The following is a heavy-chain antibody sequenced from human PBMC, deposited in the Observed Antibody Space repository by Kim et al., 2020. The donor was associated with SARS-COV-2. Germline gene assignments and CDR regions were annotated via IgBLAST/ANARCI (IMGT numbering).Heavy chain of an antibody. Sequence: SETLSLTCAVYGGSFSGYYWSWIRQPPGKGLEWIWEINHSGSTNSNPSLKSRVTISVDTSKNKFSLTLSSVTATATAVDYCAREGLGDTMIVLAYRGGFDYWGQGTLVTVSS. CDR1: GGSFSGYY. CDR3: AREGLGDTMIVLAYRGGFDY. D-gene: IGHD3-22*01. V-gene: IGHV4-34*01. CDR2: INHSGST. J-gene: IGHJ4*02.